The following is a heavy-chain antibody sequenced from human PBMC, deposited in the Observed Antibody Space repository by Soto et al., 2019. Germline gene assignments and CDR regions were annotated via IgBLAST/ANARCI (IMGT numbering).Heavy chain of an antibody. CDR1: GFALSPYW. CDR3: ARLTEAVTTFVY. CDR2: INQGGSVK. J-gene: IGHJ4*02. V-gene: IGHV3-7*03. Sequence: GGSLRLSCEASGFALSPYWMRWVRQAPGNGLEWVASINQGGSVKHYVDSVRGRFTISRDNAKNSLFLQMNSLSAEDTAVYFCARLTEAVTTFVYWGQGTPVTVSS. D-gene: IGHD1-1*01.